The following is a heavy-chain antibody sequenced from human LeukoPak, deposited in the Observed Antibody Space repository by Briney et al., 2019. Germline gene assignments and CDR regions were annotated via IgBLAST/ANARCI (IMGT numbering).Heavy chain of an antibody. D-gene: IGHD2-21*02. J-gene: IGHJ6*02. CDR3: ARGDIDGYIVVATATYGMDV. CDR1: GYTFTSYC. Sequence: GASVKVSCKASGYTFTSYCMHWVRQAPGQGLEWMGIINPSGGSTSYAQKFQGRVTMTRDTSTSTVYMELSSLRSEDTAVYYCARGDIDGYIVVATATYGMDVWGQGTTVTVSS. V-gene: IGHV1-46*01. CDR2: INPSGGST.